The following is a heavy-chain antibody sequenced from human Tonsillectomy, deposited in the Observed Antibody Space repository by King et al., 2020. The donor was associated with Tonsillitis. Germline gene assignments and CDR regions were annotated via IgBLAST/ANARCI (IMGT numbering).Heavy chain of an antibody. CDR1: GGSISSYY. CDR2: IYYSGST. CDR3: ARSDSSGYYRFDY. V-gene: IGHV4-59*01. J-gene: IGHJ4*02. D-gene: IGHD3-22*01. Sequence: QLQESGPGLVKPSETLSLTCTVSGGSISSYYWSWIRQPPGKGLEWIGYIYYSGSTNNNPSLKSRVSISVYTSKNQFSLKLSSVTAAETAVYFCARSDSSGYYRFDYWGQGTLVTVSS.